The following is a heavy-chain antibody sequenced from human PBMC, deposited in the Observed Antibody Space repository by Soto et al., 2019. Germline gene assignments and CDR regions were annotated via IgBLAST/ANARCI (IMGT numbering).Heavy chain of an antibody. CDR3: ARDSVVVAALYYFDY. Sequence: GSVKGYFKSSGYAFTSYYMHLVRQAPGQGLEWMGIINSSGGSTSYAQKFQGRVTMTRDTSTSTVYMELSSLRSEDTAVYYCARDSVVVAALYYFDYWGQGTLVTVSS. J-gene: IGHJ4*02. V-gene: IGHV1-46*01. CDR1: GYAFTSYY. CDR2: INSSGGST. D-gene: IGHD2-15*01.